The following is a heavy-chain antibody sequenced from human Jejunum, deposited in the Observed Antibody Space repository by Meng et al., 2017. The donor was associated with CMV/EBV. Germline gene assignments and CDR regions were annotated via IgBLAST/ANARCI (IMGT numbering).Heavy chain of an antibody. Sequence: SCGSISSGAYYWSWIRQTPGKGLEWIGFIYPSGSTYYNQSLKSRLTLSVDTSKNQFSLKLTSVTAADTAVYYCANSGYDGLRYFDYWGQGTLVTVSS. CDR2: IYPSGST. V-gene: IGHV4-30-4*08. CDR3: ANSGYDGLRYFDY. CDR1: CGSISSGAYY. J-gene: IGHJ4*02. D-gene: IGHD5-12*01.